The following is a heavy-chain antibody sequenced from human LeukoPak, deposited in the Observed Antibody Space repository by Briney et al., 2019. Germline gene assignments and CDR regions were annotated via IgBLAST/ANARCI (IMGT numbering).Heavy chain of an antibody. CDR3: ARVVVVAATRVYYYYYMDV. D-gene: IGHD2-15*01. V-gene: IGHV1-18*01. CDR2: ISAYNGNT. CDR1: GYTFTSYG. J-gene: IGHJ6*03. Sequence: ASVKVSCKASGYTFTSYGISWVRQAPGQGLEWMGWISAYNGNTNYAQKLQGRVTMTTDTSTSTAYMELRSLRSDDTAVYYCARVVVVAATRVYYYYYMDVWGKGTTVTISS.